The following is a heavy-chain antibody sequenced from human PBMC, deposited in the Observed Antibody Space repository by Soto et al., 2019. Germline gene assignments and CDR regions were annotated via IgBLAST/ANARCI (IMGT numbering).Heavy chain of an antibody. J-gene: IGHJ4*02. Sequence: QLQLQESGPGLVKPSETLSLTCTVSGGSISSSSYYWGWIRQPPGEGLEWIGSIHYSGTTYHNPSLKSRVTISVDTSKNQFSLRLSSVTAADTAVYYCARHGGLALAGTFYFDYWGQGTLVTVSS. CDR2: IHYSGTT. V-gene: IGHV4-39*01. CDR1: GGSISSSSYY. CDR3: ARHGGLALAGTFYFDY. D-gene: IGHD1-1*01.